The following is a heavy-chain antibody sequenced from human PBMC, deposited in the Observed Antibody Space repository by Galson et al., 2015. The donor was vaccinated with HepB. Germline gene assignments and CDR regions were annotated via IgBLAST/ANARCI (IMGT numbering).Heavy chain of an antibody. J-gene: IGHJ5*02. V-gene: IGHV1-18*01. Sequence: SVKVSCKASGYTFTSNGINWVRQAPGQGLEWMGWISPYNGNTNYAQKLQGRVTMTTDTSTNTAYMELRSLSSDDTAMYYCARAPVSSSWHNWFDPWGQGTLVTVSS. CDR3: ARAPVSSSWHNWFDP. CDR2: ISPYNGNT. D-gene: IGHD6-13*01. CDR1: GYTFTSNG.